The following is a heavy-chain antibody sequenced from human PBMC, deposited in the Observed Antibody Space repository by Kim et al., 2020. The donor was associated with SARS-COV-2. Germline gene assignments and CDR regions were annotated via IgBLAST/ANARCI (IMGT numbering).Heavy chain of an antibody. V-gene: IGHV2-70*01. J-gene: IGHJ4*02. Sequence: YSTSLKTRLTISKDTSKNQVVLTMTNMDPVDTATYYCARATMVRGASIDYWGQGTLVTVSS. D-gene: IGHD3-10*01. CDR3: ARATMVRGASIDY.